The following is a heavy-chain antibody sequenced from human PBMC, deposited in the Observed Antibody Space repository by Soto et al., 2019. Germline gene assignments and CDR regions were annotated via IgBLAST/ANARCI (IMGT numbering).Heavy chain of an antibody. D-gene: IGHD3-22*01. V-gene: IGHV3-30*18. Sequence: GCSLRLCCAASGFTFRRYGMHWVRQAPGKGLEWVAIISYDGSNKYYADSVKGRFTMSRDDSKNTLYLQMNSLRAEDTTVYYCAKDGEGLYYYDSSGPKSWFDAWGQGTLVTVSS. J-gene: IGHJ5*02. CDR3: AKDGEGLYYYDSSGPKSWFDA. CDR2: ISYDGSNK. CDR1: GFTFRRYG.